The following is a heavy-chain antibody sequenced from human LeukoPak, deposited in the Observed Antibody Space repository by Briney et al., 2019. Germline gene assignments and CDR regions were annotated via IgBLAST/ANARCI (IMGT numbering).Heavy chain of an antibody. CDR3: VRDKLGDCSSTTWSDFDY. D-gene: IGHD2-2*01. CDR2: VKQDESEK. V-gene: IGHV3-7*03. J-gene: IGHJ4*02. CDR1: GFTFSRSW. Sequence: PGGSLRLACAASGFTFSRSWRCWVCRGPGKGLGWVANVKQDESEKFYVDSVRGRFTISRDNAKNSLYLQMNSLRAEETAVYDCVRDKLGDCSSTTWSDFDYWGQGTLVTVSS.